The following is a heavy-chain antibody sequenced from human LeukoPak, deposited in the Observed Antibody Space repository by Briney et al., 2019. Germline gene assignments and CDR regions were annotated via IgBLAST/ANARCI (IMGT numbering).Heavy chain of an antibody. CDR1: GFIFSSYA. CDR3: AAYYYGSVSCGQFDY. CDR2: INWNGGST. Sequence: GGSLRLSCAASGFIFSSYAMSWVRQAQGKGLEWVSGINWNGGSTGYADSVKGRFTISRDDAKNSLYLQMNSLRAEDTGFYYCAAYYYGSVSCGQFDYWGQGTLVTVSS. J-gene: IGHJ4*02. V-gene: IGHV3-20*04. D-gene: IGHD3-10*01.